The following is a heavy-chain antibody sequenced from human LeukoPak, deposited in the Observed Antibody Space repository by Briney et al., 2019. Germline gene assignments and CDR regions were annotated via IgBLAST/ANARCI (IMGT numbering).Heavy chain of an antibody. CDR3: ARALSGCILCFDY. D-gene: IGHD6-19*01. CDR2: MSPNSGNT. Sequence: ASVKVSCKASGYTSTSHDINWVRQTTGQGLEWMGWMSPNSGNTGYAQKFQGRVTMTRDNSMSTAYMELSSLSSEDTAVYYCARALSGCILCFDYWGQGTLVTVSS. J-gene: IGHJ4*02. V-gene: IGHV1-8*01. CDR1: GYTSTSHD.